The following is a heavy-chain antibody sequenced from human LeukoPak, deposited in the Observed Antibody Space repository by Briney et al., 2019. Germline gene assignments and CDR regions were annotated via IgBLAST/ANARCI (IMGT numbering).Heavy chain of an antibody. CDR2: INHSGST. CDR3: ARVGYSSSYGL. V-gene: IGHV4-34*01. D-gene: IGHD6-13*01. J-gene: IGHJ4*02. CDR1: GGSFSGYY. Sequence: SETLSLTCAVYGGSFSGYYRSWIRQPPGKGLEWIGEINHSGSTNYNPSLKSRVTISVDTSKNQFSLKLSSVTAADTAVYYCARVGYSSSYGLWGQGTLVTVSS.